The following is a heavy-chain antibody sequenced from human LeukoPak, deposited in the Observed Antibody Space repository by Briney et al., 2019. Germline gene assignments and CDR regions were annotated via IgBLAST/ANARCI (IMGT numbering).Heavy chain of an antibody. J-gene: IGHJ4*02. Sequence: SQTLSLTCAISGDSVSGNSAAWNWIRQSPSRGLEWLGRTYYRSKWYNDYAISVKSRITINSDTSKNQFSLQLNSVTPEDTAVYYCTRVGGYGDYGFDYWGQGTLVTVSS. CDR1: GDSVSGNSAA. V-gene: IGHV6-1*01. CDR3: TRVGGYGDYGFDY. D-gene: IGHD4-17*01. CDR2: TYYRSKWYN.